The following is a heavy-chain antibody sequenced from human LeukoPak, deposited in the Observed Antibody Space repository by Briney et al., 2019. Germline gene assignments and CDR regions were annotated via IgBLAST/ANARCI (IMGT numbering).Heavy chain of an antibody. Sequence: GGSLRLSCAASGFTFRNYAMNWVRQAPGKGLEWVTTISGGGDTTYYADSVKGRFTISRDDSRSTLYLQMNSLRAEDTAKYYCAKCEAGVATNCGGLYYWGQGTLVTVS. CDR3: AKCEAGVATNCGGLYY. CDR2: ISGGGDTT. J-gene: IGHJ4*02. CDR1: GFTFRNYA. V-gene: IGHV3-23*01. D-gene: IGHD5-12*01.